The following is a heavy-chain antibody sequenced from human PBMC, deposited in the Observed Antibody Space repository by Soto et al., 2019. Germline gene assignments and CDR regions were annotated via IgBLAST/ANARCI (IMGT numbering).Heavy chain of an antibody. CDR2: INEDGSEK. CDR1: GFRFSLFW. V-gene: IGHV3-7*03. D-gene: IGHD4-17*01. Sequence: GGSLRLSCAASGFRFSLFWMSWVRQTPGKGLEWVANINEDGSEKFFADSVKGRFTISRDNAKNSLSLQMNSLTADDTAVYYCASVIGGDSEYYFDYWGQGTLVTVSS. J-gene: IGHJ4*02. CDR3: ASVIGGDSEYYFDY.